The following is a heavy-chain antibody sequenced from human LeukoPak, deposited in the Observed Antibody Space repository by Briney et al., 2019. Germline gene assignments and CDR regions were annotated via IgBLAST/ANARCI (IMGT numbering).Heavy chain of an antibody. CDR2: IKSKTDGGTT. J-gene: IGHJ4*02. Sequence: GGSLRLSCAASGLTFSNAWMSWVRQAPGKGLEWVGRIKSKTDGGTTDYAAPVKGRFTISRDDSKNTLYLQMNSLKTEDTAVYYCTGGRYFDWLYPNFDYWGQGTLVTVSS. CDR3: TGGRYFDWLYPNFDY. CDR1: GLTFSNAW. V-gene: IGHV3-15*01. D-gene: IGHD3-9*01.